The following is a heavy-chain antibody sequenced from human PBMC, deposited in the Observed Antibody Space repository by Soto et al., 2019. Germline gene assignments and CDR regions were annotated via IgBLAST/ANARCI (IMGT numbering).Heavy chain of an antibody. V-gene: IGHV4-39*07. CDR3: AKDSGYNYGYFRWFDP. CDR1: GGSISSSSYY. D-gene: IGHD5-18*01. CDR2: VYYSGTT. Sequence: SETLSLTCTVSGGSISSSSYYWAWVRQPPGKGLEWIGSVYYSGTTYYNPALKSRVTISVGTSKSQFSLKLSSVTAADTAVYYCAKDSGYNYGYFRWFDPWGQGTLVTVSS. J-gene: IGHJ5*02.